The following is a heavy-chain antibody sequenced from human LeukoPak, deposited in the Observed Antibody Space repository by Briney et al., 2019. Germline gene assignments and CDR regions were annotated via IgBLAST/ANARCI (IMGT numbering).Heavy chain of an antibody. CDR1: GYTFTSYA. CDR2: INAGNGNT. J-gene: IGHJ4*02. D-gene: IGHD2-2*01. V-gene: IGHV1-3*01. Sequence: ASVKVSCKASGYTFTSYAMRWVRQAPGQRLEWMGWINAGNGNTKYTQKFQGRVTITRDTSASTAYMELSSLRSEDTAVYYCARSPWNLKAMPLDYWGQGTLVTVSS. CDR3: ARSPWNLKAMPLDY.